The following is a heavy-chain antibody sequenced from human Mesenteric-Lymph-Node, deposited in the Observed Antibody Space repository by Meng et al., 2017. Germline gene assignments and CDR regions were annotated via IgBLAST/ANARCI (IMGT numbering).Heavy chain of an antibody. CDR3: ARASYGSGSPLGESWFDP. Sequence: QVPLQQWCAGLVKPSETLSLTCAVYGGSFSGYYWSWIRQPPGKGLEWIGEINHSGSTNYNPSLKSRVTISVDTSKNQFSLKLSSVTAADTAVYYCARASYGSGSPLGESWFDPWGQGTLVTVSS. J-gene: IGHJ5*02. D-gene: IGHD3-10*01. CDR2: INHSGST. V-gene: IGHV4-34*01. CDR1: GGSFSGYY.